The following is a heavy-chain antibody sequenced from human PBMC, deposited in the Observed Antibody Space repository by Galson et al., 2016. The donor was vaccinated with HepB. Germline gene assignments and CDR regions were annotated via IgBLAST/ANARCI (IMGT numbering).Heavy chain of an antibody. CDR2: IDGADGGDGIT. D-gene: IGHD6-13*01. CDR3: AKDPWAYSSSLGFDP. V-gene: IGHV3-23*03. CDR1: GFSFMSYR. J-gene: IGHJ5*02. Sequence: SLRLSCAASGFSFMSYRMAWVRQAPGKGLEWLSEIDGADGGDGITHYTDSVKGQFAISRDNSKNTLYLQMNSLRAEDTAVYYCAKDPWAYSSSLGFDPWGQGTLVTVSS.